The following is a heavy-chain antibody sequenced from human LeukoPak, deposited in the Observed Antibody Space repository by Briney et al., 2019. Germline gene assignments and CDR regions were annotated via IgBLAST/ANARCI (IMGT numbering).Heavy chain of an antibody. CDR1: GFNVSNNY. CDR3: ARDRGAAAGN. J-gene: IGHJ4*02. V-gene: IGHV3-53*01. D-gene: IGHD6-13*01. CDR2: IYRGGST. Sequence: GGSLRLSCAASGFNVSNNYMSWVRQAPGKGLEWVSVIYRGGSTYYADPVKGRFTMSRDNSKNTVYLQMDSLRAEDAGVYYCARDRGAAAGNWGQGTLVTVSS.